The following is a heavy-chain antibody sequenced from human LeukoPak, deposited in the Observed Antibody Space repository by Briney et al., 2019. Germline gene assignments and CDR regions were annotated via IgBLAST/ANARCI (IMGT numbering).Heavy chain of an antibody. V-gene: IGHV5-51*01. J-gene: IGHJ3*02. CDR1: GYSFTSYW. CDR2: IYPGDSDT. CDR3: ARRSNYGSGSYYFGAFDI. Sequence: GESLKISCKGSGYSFTSYWIGWVRQMPGKGLEWMGIIYPGDSDTSYSPSFQGQVTISADKSISTAYLQWSSLKASDTAMYYCARRSNYGSGSYYFGAFDIWGQGTMVTVSS. D-gene: IGHD3-10*01.